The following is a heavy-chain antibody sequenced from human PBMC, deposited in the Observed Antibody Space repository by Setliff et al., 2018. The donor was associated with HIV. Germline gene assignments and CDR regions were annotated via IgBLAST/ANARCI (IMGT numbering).Heavy chain of an antibody. CDR2: IYYDGST. D-gene: IGHD6-13*01. CDR1: GGSISLHY. V-gene: IGHV4-59*11. J-gene: IGHJ4*02. Sequence: PSETLSLTCTISGGSISLHYWSWIRQPPGKGLEWIGTIYYDGSTIYDPSLRSRVTMSVDTSKNQFSVKLNSVTAADTAVYYCARGKGSSWYALPVDYWGQGTLVTVSS. CDR3: ARGKGSSWYALPVDY.